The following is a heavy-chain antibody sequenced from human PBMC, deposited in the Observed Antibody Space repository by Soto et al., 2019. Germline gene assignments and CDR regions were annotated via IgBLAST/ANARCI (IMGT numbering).Heavy chain of an antibody. CDR2: IYPGDSDT. D-gene: IGHD3-22*01. Sequence: PGESLKISCKGSGYSVTSYWIGWVRQMPGKGLEWMGIIYPGDSDTRYSPSFQGQVTISADKSISTAYLQWSSLKASDTAMYYCARGDGYYDSSGYFFDCWGQGTLVTVSS. CDR1: GYSVTSYW. CDR3: ARGDGYYDSSGYFFDC. V-gene: IGHV5-51*01. J-gene: IGHJ4*02.